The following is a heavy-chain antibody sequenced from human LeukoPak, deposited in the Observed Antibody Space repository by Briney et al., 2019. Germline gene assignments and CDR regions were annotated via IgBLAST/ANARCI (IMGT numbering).Heavy chain of an antibody. V-gene: IGHV5-51*01. CDR3: ARIYGSGSLPRYFDY. J-gene: IGHJ4*02. Sequence: GESLKISCKGSGYSFTSYWIGWVRQMPGKGLEWMGIIYPGDSDTRYSPSFQGQVTISADESTSTAYLQWSSLKASDTAMFYCARIYGSGSLPRYFDYWGQGTLVTVSS. D-gene: IGHD3-10*01. CDR2: IYPGDSDT. CDR1: GYSFTSYW.